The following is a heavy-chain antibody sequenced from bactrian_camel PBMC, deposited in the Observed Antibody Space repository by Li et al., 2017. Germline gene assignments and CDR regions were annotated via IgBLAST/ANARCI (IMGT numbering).Heavy chain of an antibody. CDR3: ATSWTV. CDR1: QFTFSSYD. Sequence: VQMVESGGRLVQPGGSLRLSCVASQFTFSSYDMAWVRQAPGKGLEWVSSINADASSTYFADSVKGRFAISRDNARNTLYLQMNSLKPEDTALYYCATSWTVWGQGTQVTVS. V-gene: IGHV3S40*01. D-gene: IGHD1*01. CDR2: INADASST. J-gene: IGHJ4*01.